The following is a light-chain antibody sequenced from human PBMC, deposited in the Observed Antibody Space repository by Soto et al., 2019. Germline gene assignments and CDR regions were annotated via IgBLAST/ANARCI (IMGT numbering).Light chain of an antibody. J-gene: IGKJ1*01. CDR1: QSFDNY. V-gene: IGKV3-11*01. CDR2: GAS. Sequence: EIVLTQSPGTLSLSPGERATLSCRASQSFDNYLAWYPQKPGQAPRLIIYGASSRATGIPARFSGSGSGTDFTLTISSLEPEDVAVYYCQQRSNWPPTFGQGTKVDIK. CDR3: QQRSNWPPT.